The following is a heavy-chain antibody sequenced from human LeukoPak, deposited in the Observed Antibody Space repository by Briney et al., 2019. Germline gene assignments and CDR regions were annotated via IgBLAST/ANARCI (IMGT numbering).Heavy chain of an antibody. V-gene: IGHV1-18*01. CDR2: ISAYNGNT. D-gene: IGHD2-2*02. CDR3: ARSGPCSSASCYNRFDP. J-gene: IGHJ5*02. CDR1: GYTFTSYG. Sequence: ASVKVSCKASGYTFTSYGISWVRQAPGQGLEWMGWISAYNGNTNYAQKLQGRVTMTTDTSTSTAYMELRSLRSDDTAVYYCARSGPCSSASCYNRFDPWGQGTLVTVSS.